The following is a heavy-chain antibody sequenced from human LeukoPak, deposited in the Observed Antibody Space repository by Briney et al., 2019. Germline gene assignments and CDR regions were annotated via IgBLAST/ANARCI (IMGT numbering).Heavy chain of an antibody. D-gene: IGHD4-11*01. Sequence: SSVKVSRKASGGTFSSYAISWVRQAPGQGLEWMGRIIPIFDTANYAQKFQGRVTITADESTSTAYMELSSLRSEDTAVYYCAREKSHSNYNWFDPWGQGTLVTVSS. J-gene: IGHJ5*02. CDR3: AREKSHSNYNWFDP. V-gene: IGHV1-69*15. CDR1: GGTFSSYA. CDR2: IIPIFDTA.